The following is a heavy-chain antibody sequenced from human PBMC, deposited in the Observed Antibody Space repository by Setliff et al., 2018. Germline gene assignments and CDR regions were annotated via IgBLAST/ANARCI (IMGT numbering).Heavy chain of an antibody. CDR1: GDSISSTSYQ. V-gene: IGHV4-39*07. Sequence: SETLSLTCTVSGDSISSTSYQWGWVRQPPGKGLEWIGSIYYTGTAYYNPSLKSRFTISRDNAKNSLFLQMNSLRVEDTAIYYCARERFYGDNRDYFGPHSWGQGTLVTVSS. CDR2: IYYTGTA. D-gene: IGHD3-22*01. CDR3: ARERFYGDNRDYFGPHS. J-gene: IGHJ4*02.